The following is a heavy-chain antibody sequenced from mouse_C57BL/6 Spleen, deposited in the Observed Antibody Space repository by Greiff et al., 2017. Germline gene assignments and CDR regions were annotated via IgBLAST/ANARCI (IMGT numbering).Heavy chain of an antibody. CDR2: IRLKSDNYAT. Sequence: EVMLVESGGGLVQPGGSMKLSCVASGFTFSNYWMNWVRQSPEKGLEWVVQIRLKSDNYATHYAESVKGRFTISRDDSKSSVYLQMHNLRAGDTGIYYCTVYYGSSLYYAMEYWGQGTSVTVSS. CDR1: GFTFSNYW. J-gene: IGHJ4*01. V-gene: IGHV6-3*01. CDR3: TVYYGSSLYYAMEY. D-gene: IGHD1-1*01.